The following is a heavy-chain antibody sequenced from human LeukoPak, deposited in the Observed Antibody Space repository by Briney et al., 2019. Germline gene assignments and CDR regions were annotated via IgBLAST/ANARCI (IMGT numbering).Heavy chain of an antibody. CDR3: VRDLILVWSPGDDFDH. D-gene: IGHD2-21*01. CDR2: INESASII. J-gene: IGHJ4*02. V-gene: IGHV3-74*01. CDR1: GFTFSNYW. Sequence: GGSLRLSCAASGFTFSNYWMPWVRQAAGKGLEWVSRINESASIINYADSEKGRFITVRENDRNTTYMQRNSQTAEDTAVYYCVRDLILVWSPGDDFDHWGQGTLVTVSS.